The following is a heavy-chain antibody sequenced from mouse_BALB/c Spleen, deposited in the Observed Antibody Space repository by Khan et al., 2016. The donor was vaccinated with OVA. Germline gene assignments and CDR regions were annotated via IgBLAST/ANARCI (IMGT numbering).Heavy chain of an antibody. V-gene: IGHV3-2*02. J-gene: IGHJ3*01. D-gene: IGHD2-4*01. Sequence: EVQLQESGPGLVKPSQSLSLTCTVTGYSINSEYAWNWIRQFPGNKLEWMGYINYSGNTRFNPSLKSRTSITRDTSKNQFFLQLNSVTTEDTATYYCARKDYYDYDPFPYWGQGTLVTVSA. CDR1: GYSINSEYA. CDR3: ARKDYYDYDPFPY. CDR2: INYSGNT.